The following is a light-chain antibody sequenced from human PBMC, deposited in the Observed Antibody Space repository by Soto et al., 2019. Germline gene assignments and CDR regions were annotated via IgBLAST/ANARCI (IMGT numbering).Light chain of an antibody. Sequence: EIVMTQSPATLSVSPCKRVILSCCASQSVSTNLAWYQQKPGQAPRLLIYGASSRATGIPDRFSGSGSGTEFTLTISSLQSEDFAVYYCQQYNNWPSITFGQGTRLEIK. J-gene: IGKJ5*01. CDR2: GAS. CDR3: QQYNNWPSIT. V-gene: IGKV3D-15*01. CDR1: QSVSTN.